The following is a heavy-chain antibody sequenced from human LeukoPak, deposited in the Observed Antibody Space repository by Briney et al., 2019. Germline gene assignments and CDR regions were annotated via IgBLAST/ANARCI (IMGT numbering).Heavy chain of an antibody. J-gene: IGHJ4*02. V-gene: IGHV4-39*07. D-gene: IGHD3-3*01. Sequence: PSETLSLTCSVTGGPITTSSYYWGWIRQSPEKGLEWIGSIYYTGGTFYSPSLKSRVTISVDMSKNQFSLKLSSVTAADTAVYHCAIKEWVPYYFHYWGQGALVTVSS. CDR3: AIKEWVPYYFHY. CDR1: GGPITTSSYY. CDR2: IYYTGGT.